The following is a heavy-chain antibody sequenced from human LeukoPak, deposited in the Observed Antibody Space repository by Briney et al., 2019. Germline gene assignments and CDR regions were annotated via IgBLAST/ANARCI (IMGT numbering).Heavy chain of an antibody. D-gene: IGHD4-11*01. CDR1: GFTVSSNY. CDR3: AREDDYNNIDY. V-gene: IGHV3-53*01. CDR2: IYSGGST. J-gene: IGHJ4*02. Sequence: GGSLRLSCAASGFTVSSNYMSWVRQAPGKGLEWVSVIYSGGSTYYADSVKGRFTISRDNSKNTLYLQMNSLRAEDTAVYYCAREDDYNNIDYWGQGTLVTVSS.